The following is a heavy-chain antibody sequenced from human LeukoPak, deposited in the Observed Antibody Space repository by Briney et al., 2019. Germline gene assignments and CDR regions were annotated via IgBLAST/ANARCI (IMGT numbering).Heavy chain of an antibody. Sequence: ASVKVSCKASGYTFTSYGISWVRQAPGQGLEWMGWISAYNGHTIYAQEFQGRVTLTTDTSTSTAHMDLRSLRSDDTAVYYCVRDSDHAPDYWGQGTLVTVSS. J-gene: IGHJ4*02. CDR2: ISAYNGHT. D-gene: IGHD3-10*01. CDR3: VRDSDHAPDY. CDR1: GYTFTSYG. V-gene: IGHV1-18*01.